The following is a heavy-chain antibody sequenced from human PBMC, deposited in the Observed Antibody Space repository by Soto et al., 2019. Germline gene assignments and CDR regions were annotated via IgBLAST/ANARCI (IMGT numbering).Heavy chain of an antibody. D-gene: IGHD1-26*01. CDR3: TRDQGGSYDSWFDP. CDR2: ISSGGDYI. CDR1: FTFSMYS. Sequence: EVQVVESGGGLVQPGGSLRLSCSFTFSMYSMNWVRQAPGKGLEWVASISSGGDYIKYADSVKGRFTISRDNAKNSVSPQMNSQRVDHTAIYFCTRDQGGSYDSWFDPWGEGTLVTVSS. V-gene: IGHV3-21*01. J-gene: IGHJ5*02.